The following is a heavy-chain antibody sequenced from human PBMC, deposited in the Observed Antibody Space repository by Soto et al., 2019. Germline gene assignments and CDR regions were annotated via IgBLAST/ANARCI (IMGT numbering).Heavy chain of an antibody. CDR3: ARANLYYDFWSGYYTGWFDP. CDR1: GGSFIGYY. CDR2: INHSGST. J-gene: IGHJ5*02. Sequence: SETLSLTCAFYGGSFIGYYWSWIRQPPGKGLEWIGEINHSGSTNYNPSLKSRVTISVDTSKNQFSLKLSSVTAADTAVYYCARANLYYDFWSGYYTGWFDPWGQGTLVTVPS. V-gene: IGHV4-34*01. D-gene: IGHD3-3*01.